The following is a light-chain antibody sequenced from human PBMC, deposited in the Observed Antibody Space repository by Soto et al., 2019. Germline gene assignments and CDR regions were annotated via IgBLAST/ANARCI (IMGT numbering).Light chain of an antibody. V-gene: IGLV2-8*01. Sequence: QSALTQPPSASGSPGQSVTISCTGTSSDIGTFSSISWYQQYPGKAPKLMIFGVSQPPSGVPDRFSGSKSANTASLTVSGLQDEDEAEYYCSSQAGSDSLMVFGGGTKLTVL. CDR1: SSDIGTFSS. CDR2: GVS. CDR3: SSQAGSDSLMV. J-gene: IGLJ2*01.